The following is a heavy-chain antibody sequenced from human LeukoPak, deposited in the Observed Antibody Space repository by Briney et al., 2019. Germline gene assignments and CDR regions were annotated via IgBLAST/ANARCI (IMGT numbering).Heavy chain of an antibody. D-gene: IGHD4-17*01. V-gene: IGHV1-69*13. CDR1: GGTFSNNP. CDR2: IIPIFGTA. Sequence: SVKVSCKASGGTFSNNPISWVRQAPGQGLEWMGGIIPIFGTANYAQKFQGRVTITADESTSTAYMELSSLRSEDTAVYYCARGTYGAAFDIWGQGTMVTVSS. J-gene: IGHJ3*02. CDR3: ARGTYGAAFDI.